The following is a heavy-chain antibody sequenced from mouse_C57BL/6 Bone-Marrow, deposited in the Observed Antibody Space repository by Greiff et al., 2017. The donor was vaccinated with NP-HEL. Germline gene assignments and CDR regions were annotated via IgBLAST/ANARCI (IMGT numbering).Heavy chain of an antibody. Sequence: VQLQQSGPELVKPGASVKISCKASGYAFSSSWLNWVKQRPGKGLEWIGRIYPGDGDTNYNGKFKGKATLTADKSSSTAYMQLSSLTSEDSAVYFCAKPPNWPHYYAMDYWGQGTSVTVSS. CDR2: IYPGDGDT. V-gene: IGHV1-82*01. J-gene: IGHJ4*01. D-gene: IGHD4-1*01. CDR3: AKPPNWPHYYAMDY. CDR1: GYAFSSSW.